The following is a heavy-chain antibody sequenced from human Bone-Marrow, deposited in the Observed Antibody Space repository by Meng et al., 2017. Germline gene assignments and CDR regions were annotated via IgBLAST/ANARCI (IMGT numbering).Heavy chain of an antibody. CDR3: ARGTPGRSYSDY. CDR1: DYTFTGYG. Sequence: QVQPVQSGPEVKKPGASVKVSCKASDYTFTGYGVSWVRQAPGQGLEWMAWLGAHDGDTSHAPKFQGRVTVSADRPTAIAYMELRSLRSDDTAVYYCARGTPGRSYSDYWGQGTLVTVSS. V-gene: IGHV1-18*01. D-gene: IGHD3-10*01. CDR2: LGAHDGDT. J-gene: IGHJ4*02.